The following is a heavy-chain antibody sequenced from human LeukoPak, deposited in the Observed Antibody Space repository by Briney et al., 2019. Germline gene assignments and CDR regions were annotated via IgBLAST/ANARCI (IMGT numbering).Heavy chain of an antibody. J-gene: IGHJ4*02. CDR3: ARAPARDYFDY. V-gene: IGHV3-48*03. Sequence: PGGSLRLSCAASGFTFSSYEMSWVRQAPGKGLEWVSYISSSGSTIYYADSVKGRFTISRDNAKNSLYLQMNSLRAEDTAVYYCARAPARDYFDYWGQGTLVTVSS. CDR2: ISSSGSTI. D-gene: IGHD6-6*01. CDR1: GFTFSSYE.